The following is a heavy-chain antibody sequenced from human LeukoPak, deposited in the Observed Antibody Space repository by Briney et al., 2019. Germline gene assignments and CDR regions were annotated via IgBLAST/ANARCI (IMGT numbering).Heavy chain of an antibody. D-gene: IGHD2-15*01. V-gene: IGHV4-34*01. CDR3: ARGRGSSYYYYGMDV. CDR1: GVSFSGYY. Sequence: PSETLSLTCAVYGVSFSGYYWSWIRQPPGKGLEWIGEINHSGSTNYNPSLKSRVTISVDTSKNQFSLKLSSVTAADTAVYYCARGRGSSYYYYGMDVWSQGTTGTVSS. J-gene: IGHJ6*02. CDR2: INHSGST.